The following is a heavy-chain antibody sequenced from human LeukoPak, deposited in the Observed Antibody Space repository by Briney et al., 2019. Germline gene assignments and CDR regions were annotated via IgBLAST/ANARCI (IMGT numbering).Heavy chain of an antibody. Sequence: GGSLRLSCAASGFSFTNYAMNWVRQPPGKGLEWVSSLSGGGTTYYADSVKGRFTISGDISNNTLYLQMNSLRADDSAVYYCAKDLGRAVNQFAIAYFRHWGQGTLVTVSS. D-gene: IGHD7-27*01. J-gene: IGHJ1*01. CDR1: GFSFTNYA. CDR2: LSGGGTT. CDR3: AKDLGRAVNQFAIAYFRH. V-gene: IGHV3-23*01.